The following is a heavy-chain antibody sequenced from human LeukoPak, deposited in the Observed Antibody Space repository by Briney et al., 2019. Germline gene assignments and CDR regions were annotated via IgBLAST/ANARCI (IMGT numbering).Heavy chain of an antibody. CDR1: GFNFSAYG. D-gene: IGHD3-3*01. J-gene: IGHJ1*01. V-gene: IGHV3-48*01. CDR3: AREGTYSDFWSGYFES. CDR2: ISSSGSTI. Sequence: PGRSLRLSCAASGFNFSAYGMHWVRQAPGKGLEWVSYISSSGSTIYYADSVNGRFTISRDNSKNTLFLEMSHPRPDDTAVYYCAREGTYSDFWSGYFESWGQGTLVLVSS.